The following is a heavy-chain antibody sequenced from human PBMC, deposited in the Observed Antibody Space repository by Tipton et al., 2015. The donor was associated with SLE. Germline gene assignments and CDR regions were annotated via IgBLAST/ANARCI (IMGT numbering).Heavy chain of an antibody. CDR2: IYYSGST. D-gene: IGHD5-18*01. CDR1: GGSISSHY. CDR3: ARDRDGYSYGPFDY. Sequence: TLSLTCTVSGGSISSHYWSWIRQPPGKGLEWIGYIYYSGSTNYNPSLKSRVTISVDTSKNQFSLKLSSVTAADTAVYYCARDRDGYSYGPFDYWGQGTLVTASS. V-gene: IGHV4-59*11. J-gene: IGHJ4*02.